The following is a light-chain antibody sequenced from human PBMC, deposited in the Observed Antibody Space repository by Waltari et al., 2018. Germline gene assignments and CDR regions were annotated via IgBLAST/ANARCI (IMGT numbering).Light chain of an antibody. CDR1: QGLTSY. V-gene: IGKV1-9*01. J-gene: IGKJ5*01. Sequence: DIQLTQSPSFLSASVGDRVTITCRASQGLTSYFAWYQQKPGKAPKLLIYDISTLQSGVPSRFSGSGSGTEITLTISSLQPEDSATYYCQQLNEYPITFGQGTRVETK. CDR3: QQLNEYPIT. CDR2: DIS.